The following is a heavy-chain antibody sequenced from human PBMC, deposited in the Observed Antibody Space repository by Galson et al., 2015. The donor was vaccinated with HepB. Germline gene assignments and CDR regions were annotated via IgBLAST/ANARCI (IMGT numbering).Heavy chain of an antibody. CDR1: GFTFSSYS. D-gene: IGHD3-10*01. CDR2: ISSSSSYI. CDR3: AREGIVISHFDY. Sequence: SLRLSCAASGFTFSSYSMNWVRQAPGKGLEWVSSISSSSSYIYYADSVKGRFTISRDNAKNSLYLQMNSLRAEDTAVYYCAREGIVISHFDYWGQGTLVTVSS. J-gene: IGHJ4*02. V-gene: IGHV3-21*01.